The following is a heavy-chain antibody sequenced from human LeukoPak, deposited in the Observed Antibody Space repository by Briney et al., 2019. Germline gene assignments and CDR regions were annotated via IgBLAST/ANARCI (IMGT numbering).Heavy chain of an antibody. CDR3: ARIIAGPDFFDY. J-gene: IGHJ4*02. CDR2: IDWDDDK. D-gene: IGHD2-21*01. CDR1: GFSLTTNKMC. V-gene: IGHV2-70*11. Sequence: SGPTLVNPTQTLTLTCTFSGFSLTTNKMCVSWIRQPPGKALEWLARIDWDDDKYYSTSLKTRLTISKDTSKNQVVLTMTNVDLVDTATYYCARIIAGPDFFDYWGQGTLITVSS.